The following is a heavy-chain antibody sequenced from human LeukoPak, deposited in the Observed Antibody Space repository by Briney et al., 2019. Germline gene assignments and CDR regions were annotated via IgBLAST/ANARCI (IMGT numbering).Heavy chain of an antibody. CDR3: AKDWSEGSGSYPEF. CDR2: FSYGGNRI. V-gene: IGHV3-30*01. Sequence: GGSLRLSCSASGFTFSRYAMHWVRQTPGEGLQWVAVFSYGGNRIFDADFARGRFTISRDNSKRILYLQMNSLRGDDTAVYYCAKDWSEGSGSYPEFWGQGTLVTVSS. J-gene: IGHJ1*01. D-gene: IGHD3-10*01. CDR1: GFTFSRYA.